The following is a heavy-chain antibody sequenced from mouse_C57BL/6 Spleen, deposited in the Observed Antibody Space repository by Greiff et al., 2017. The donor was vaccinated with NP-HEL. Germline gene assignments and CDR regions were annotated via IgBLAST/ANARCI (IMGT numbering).Heavy chain of an antibody. D-gene: IGHD1-1*01. Sequence: EVKVQQSGPELVKPGASVKISCKASGYTFTDYYMNWVKQSHGKSLEWIGDINPNNGGTSYNQKFKGKATLTVDKSSSTAYMELRSLTSEDSAVYYCARAGGSRFYAMDYWGQGTSVTVSS. V-gene: IGHV1-26*01. J-gene: IGHJ4*01. CDR1: GYTFTDYY. CDR2: INPNNGGT. CDR3: ARAGGSRFYAMDY.